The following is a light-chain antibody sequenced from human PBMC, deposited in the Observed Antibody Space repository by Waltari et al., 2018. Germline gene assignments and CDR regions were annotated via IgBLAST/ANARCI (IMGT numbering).Light chain of an antibody. Sequence: DIVVTQSPLSLPVTPGEPASISCRSSQSLLHSNGFNYLAWYLQKPGQSPQLLIDLGSNRSTGVPDRFSGSGSGTDFTLKISRVEAEDVGVYYCMQSLRALWTFGQGTKVEIK. V-gene: IGKV2-28*01. CDR1: QSLLHSNGFNY. J-gene: IGKJ1*01. CDR3: MQSLRALWT. CDR2: LGS.